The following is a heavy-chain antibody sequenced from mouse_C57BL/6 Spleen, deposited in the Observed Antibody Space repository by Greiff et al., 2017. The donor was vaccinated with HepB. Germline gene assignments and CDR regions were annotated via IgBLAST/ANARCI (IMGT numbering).Heavy chain of an antibody. J-gene: IGHJ1*03. Sequence: VQLQESGAELAKPGASVKLSCKASGYTFTSYWMHWVKQRPGQGLEWIGYINPSSGYTKYNQKFKDKATLTADKSSNTAYMQLSSLTYEDSAVYYCERGYGSSYVGYFDVWGTGTTVTVSS. D-gene: IGHD1-1*01. CDR1: GYTFTSYW. CDR2: INPSSGYT. CDR3: ERGYGSSYVGYFDV. V-gene: IGHV1-7*01.